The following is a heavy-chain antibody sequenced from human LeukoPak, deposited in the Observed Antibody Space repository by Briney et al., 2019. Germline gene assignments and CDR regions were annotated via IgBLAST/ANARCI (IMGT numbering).Heavy chain of an antibody. Sequence: MASETLSLTCTVSGGSISSYYWSWIRQPPGKGLEWIGYIYYSGSTNYNPSLKSRVTISVDTSKNQFSLKLSSVTAADTAVYYCARHSSRVTPPGYWGQGTLVTVSS. V-gene: IGHV4-59*08. D-gene: IGHD6-13*01. CDR3: ARHSSRVTPPGY. CDR1: GGSISSYY. J-gene: IGHJ4*02. CDR2: IYYSGST.